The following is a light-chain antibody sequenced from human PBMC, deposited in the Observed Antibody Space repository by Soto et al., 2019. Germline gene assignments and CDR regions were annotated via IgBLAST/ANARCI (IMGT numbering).Light chain of an antibody. Sequence: EIGLTQSAGTLSWSPGERATLSCEASQSFTSNHLVWYQQMPGQAPRLLIGGASRRATGVPDRFTGSGSGTDFYLTIDRLEPEDAAMYYCQQYATSPPWTFGQGTKVDIK. CDR1: QSFTSNH. V-gene: IGKV3-20*01. J-gene: IGKJ1*01. CDR2: GAS. CDR3: QQYATSPPWT.